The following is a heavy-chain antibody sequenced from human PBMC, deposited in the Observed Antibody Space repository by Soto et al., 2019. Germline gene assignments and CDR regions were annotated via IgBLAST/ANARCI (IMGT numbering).Heavy chain of an antibody. CDR3: ARGLAADGA. Sequence: QVQLVQSGAEVKKPGASVKVSCTASGYTFTHYAIHWVRHAPGQRLEWMGFINAGSGNTKYSQTFQGRLTFTKDTSASTAYRDLSSLRSEDAAIYYCARGLAADGAWGQGTLVTVSP. D-gene: IGHD6-13*01. CDR2: INAGSGNT. V-gene: IGHV1-3*01. J-gene: IGHJ5*02. CDR1: GYTFTHYA.